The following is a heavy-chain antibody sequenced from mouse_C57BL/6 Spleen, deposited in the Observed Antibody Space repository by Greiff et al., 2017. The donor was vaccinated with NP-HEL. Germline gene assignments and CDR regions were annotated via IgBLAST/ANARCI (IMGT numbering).Heavy chain of an antibody. CDR2: ISSGGSYT. V-gene: IGHV5-6*02. CDR3: GRHARVRRENWDFDV. D-gene: IGHD2-14*01. J-gene: IGHJ1*03. Sequence: DVKLVESGGDLVKPGGSLKLSCAASGFTFSSYGMSWVRQTPDKRLEWVATISSGGSYTYYPDSVKGRFTISSDNAKNTLYLQMSSLKSEDTARYYCGRHARVRRENWDFDVWGTGTTVTVSS. CDR1: GFTFSSYG.